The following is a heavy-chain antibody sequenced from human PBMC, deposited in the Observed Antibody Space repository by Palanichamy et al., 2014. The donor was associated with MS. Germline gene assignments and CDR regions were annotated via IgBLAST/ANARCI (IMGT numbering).Heavy chain of an antibody. CDR1: GFTFDAFA. CDR3: AKDTSGYASNGAFDV. J-gene: IGHJ3*01. Sequence: EVQLVESGGGLVQPGRSLRLSCAASGFTSGFTFDAFAMHWVRQAPGKSLEWVSGISLNSRSIAYSDSVKGRFTISRDNAKNSLYLQMSSLRVEDTASYYCAKDTSGYASNGAFDVWGLGTMVTVSS. CDR2: ISLNSRSI. V-gene: IGHV3-9*01. D-gene: IGHD5-12*01.